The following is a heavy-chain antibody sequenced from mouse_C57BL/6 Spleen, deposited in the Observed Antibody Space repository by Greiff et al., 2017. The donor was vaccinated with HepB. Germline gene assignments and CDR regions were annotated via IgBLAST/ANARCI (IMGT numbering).Heavy chain of an antibody. CDR1: GYTFTSYW. CDR2: IYPSDSET. D-gene: IGHD3-2*02. Sequence: QVQLKQPGAELVRPGSSVKLSCKASGYTFTSYWMDWVKQRPGQGLEWIGNIYPSDSETHYNQKFKDKATLTVDKSSSTAYMQLSSLTSEDSAVYYCARQLRLGYFDYWGQGTTLTVSS. V-gene: IGHV1-61*01. CDR3: ARQLRLGYFDY. J-gene: IGHJ2*01.